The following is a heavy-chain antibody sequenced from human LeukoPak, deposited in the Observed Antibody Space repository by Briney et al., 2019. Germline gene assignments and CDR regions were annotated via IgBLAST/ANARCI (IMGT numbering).Heavy chain of an antibody. D-gene: IGHD2-15*01. CDR2: ISAYNGNT. V-gene: IGHV1-18*01. CDR3: AFTGCSGGSCYDWFDP. Sequence: GASVKVSCKASGYTFTSYGISWVRQAPGQGLEWMGWISAYNGNTNYAQTLQGRVTMTTDTSTSNAYMELRSLRSDDTAVYYCAFTGCSGGSCYDWFDPWGQGTLVTVSS. J-gene: IGHJ5*02. CDR1: GYTFTSYG.